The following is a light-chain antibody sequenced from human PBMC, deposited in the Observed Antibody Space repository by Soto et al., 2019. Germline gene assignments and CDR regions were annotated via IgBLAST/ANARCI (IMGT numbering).Light chain of an antibody. CDR3: QQYGSSPLT. J-gene: IGKJ5*01. CDR1: QSVSSSY. Sequence: EIVLTQSPGTLSLSPGERATLSCRASQSVSSSYLAWYQQKPGQAPRLLIYVTSSRATGIPDRFSGSGSGTDFTLTISRLEPEDFAVYYCQQYGSSPLTFGHGTRLEIK. CDR2: VTS. V-gene: IGKV3-20*01.